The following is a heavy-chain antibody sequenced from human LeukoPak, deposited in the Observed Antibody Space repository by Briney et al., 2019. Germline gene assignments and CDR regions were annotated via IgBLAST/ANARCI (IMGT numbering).Heavy chain of an antibody. V-gene: IGHV4-4*02. J-gene: IGHJ6*02. D-gene: IGHD4-17*01. CDR1: GASISDTNW. Sequence: SETLSLTCTISGASISDTNWWTWVRQPPGKGLEWIGEISHNGNTNYSPSLKSRVTISVDKSKNQFSLRLDSVTAADTAVYYCARVALNLLRSYGRVPYGMDVWGQGTTVTVSS. CDR3: ARVALNLLRSYGRVPYGMDV. CDR2: ISHNGNT.